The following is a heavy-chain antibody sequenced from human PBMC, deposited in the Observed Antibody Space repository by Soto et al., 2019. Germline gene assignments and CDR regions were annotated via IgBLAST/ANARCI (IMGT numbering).Heavy chain of an antibody. CDR1: GGTFISYT. D-gene: IGHD5-12*01. J-gene: IGHJ3*01. Sequence: QVQLVQSGTEVKKPGSSVKVSCKASGGTFISYTFNWVRQAPGQGLEWMGEILPVFGTTNYAQKFQGRVAFTADAATATGYMELFSLRSEDTALYYCASRGGRDALDLWGLGTMITVSS. CDR3: ASRGGRDALDL. V-gene: IGHV1-69*01. CDR2: ILPVFGTT.